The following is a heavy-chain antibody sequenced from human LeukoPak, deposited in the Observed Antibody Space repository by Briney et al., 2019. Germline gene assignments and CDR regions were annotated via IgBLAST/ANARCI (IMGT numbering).Heavy chain of an antibody. CDR3: AKDTPDIVVVSAADLYFDY. CDR1: GFTFSSYA. D-gene: IGHD2-2*01. Sequence: GGSLRLSCAASGFTFSSYAMSWVRQAPGKGLEWVSAISGSGGSTYYADSVKGRFTISRDNSKNTPYLQMNSLRAEDTAVYYCAKDTPDIVVVSAADLYFDYWGQGTLVTVSS. J-gene: IGHJ4*02. CDR2: ISGSGGST. V-gene: IGHV3-23*01.